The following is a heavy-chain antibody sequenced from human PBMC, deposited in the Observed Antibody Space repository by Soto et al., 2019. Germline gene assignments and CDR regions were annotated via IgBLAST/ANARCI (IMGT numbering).Heavy chain of an antibody. V-gene: IGHV1-69*01. CDR3: STSVYCSTTRCYYYYGLDV. CDR2: IIPIFGTE. D-gene: IGHD2-2*01. J-gene: IGHJ6*02. Sequence: QVQLVQSGAEVKKPGSSVKVSCKVSGGTFSSHSINWVRQAPGQGPEWMGGIIPIFGTENYAQKFQGRVTITADESTSTAYMELSSLTSEDTALYCCSTSVYCSTTRCYYYYGLDVWGQGTTVIVSS. CDR1: GGTFSSHS.